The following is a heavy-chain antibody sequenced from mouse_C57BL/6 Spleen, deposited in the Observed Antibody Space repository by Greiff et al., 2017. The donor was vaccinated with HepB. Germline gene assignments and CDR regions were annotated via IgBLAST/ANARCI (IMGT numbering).Heavy chain of an antibody. D-gene: IGHD2-1*01. CDR3: ARNGNQGAMDY. Sequence: EVKLVESGGGLVKPGGSLKLSCAASGFTFSDYGMHWVRQAPEKGLEWVAYISSGSSTIYYADTVKGRFTISRDNAKNTLFLQMTSLRSEDTAMYYCARNGNQGAMDYWGQGTSVTVSS. V-gene: IGHV5-17*01. CDR2: ISSGSSTI. J-gene: IGHJ4*01. CDR1: GFTFSDYG.